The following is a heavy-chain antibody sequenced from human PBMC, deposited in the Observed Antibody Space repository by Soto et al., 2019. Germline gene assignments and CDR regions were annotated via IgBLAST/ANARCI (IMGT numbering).Heavy chain of an antibody. Sequence: QVQLQESGPGLVKPSGTLSLTCAVSSGSISSSNWWSWVRQPPGKGLEWIGEIYHSGSTNYNPSLKSRVTISVDKSKNQFSLKLSSVTAADTAVYYCARRLYCSGGSCLPANWFDPWGQGTLVTVSS. D-gene: IGHD2-15*01. V-gene: IGHV4-4*02. CDR2: IYHSGST. CDR1: SGSISSSNW. J-gene: IGHJ5*02. CDR3: ARRLYCSGGSCLPANWFDP.